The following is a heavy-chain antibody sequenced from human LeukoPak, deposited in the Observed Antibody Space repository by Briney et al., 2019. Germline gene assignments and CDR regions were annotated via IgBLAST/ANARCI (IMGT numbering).Heavy chain of an antibody. CDR1: GGTFSSYA. D-gene: IGHD1-26*01. V-gene: IGHV1-69*05. CDR3: ARAISSGSYLNWFDP. CDR2: IIPIFGTA. J-gene: IGHJ5*02. Sequence: ASVKVSCKASGGTFSSYAISWVRQAPGQGLEWMGGIIPIFGTANYAQKFQGRVTITTDESTSTAYMELSSLRSEDTAVYYCARAISSGSYLNWFDPWGQGTPVTVSS.